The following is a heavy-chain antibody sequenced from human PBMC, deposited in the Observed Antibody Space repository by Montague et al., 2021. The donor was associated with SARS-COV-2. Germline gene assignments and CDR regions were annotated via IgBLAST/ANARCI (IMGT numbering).Heavy chain of an antibody. CDR2: IFGGGAGT. V-gene: IGHV3-23*01. J-gene: IGHJ2*01. CDR1: GFPFNTYT. Sequence: SLRLSCAASGFPFNTYTMTWVRQAPGKGLEWVSSIFGGGAGTYYADSVQGRFTISRDNSKNTLYLQLHSLRAEDTAVYYCAKNGGSGSLVYWHFDLWGRGTPVAVSS. D-gene: IGHD2-8*01. CDR3: AKNGGSGSLVYWHFDL.